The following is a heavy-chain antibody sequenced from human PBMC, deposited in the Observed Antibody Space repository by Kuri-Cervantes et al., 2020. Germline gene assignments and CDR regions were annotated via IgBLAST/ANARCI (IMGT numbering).Heavy chain of an antibody. CDR1: GFTFSSYG. V-gene: IGHV3-30*03. D-gene: IGHD5-24*01. Sequence: LSLTCTASGFTFSSYGMHWVRQAPGKGLEWVAVISYDGSNKYYADSVKGRFTISRDNSKNTLYLQMNSLRAEDTAVYYCARDFLGERWPDYWGQGTLVTVSS. CDR2: ISYDGSNK. J-gene: IGHJ4*02. CDR3: ARDFLGERWPDY.